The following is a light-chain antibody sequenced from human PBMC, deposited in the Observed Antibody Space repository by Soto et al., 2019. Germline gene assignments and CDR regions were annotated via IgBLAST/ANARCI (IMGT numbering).Light chain of an antibody. CDR2: AAS. V-gene: IGKV1-39*01. CDR3: QQSYTTPRT. Sequence: DIQMTQSPSSLSVSVGDRVTITCRASQNIFTYLNWYQQKPGKAPKLLIYAASSLQSGVPSRFTGSGSGTDFTLTISSLQPEDFATYYCQQSYTTPRTFGQGTKVDIK. CDR1: QNIFTY. J-gene: IGKJ1*01.